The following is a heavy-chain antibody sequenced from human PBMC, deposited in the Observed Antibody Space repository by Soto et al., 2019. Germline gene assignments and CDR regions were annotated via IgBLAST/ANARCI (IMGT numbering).Heavy chain of an antibody. J-gene: IGHJ4*02. CDR3: TRLTDSVVTTSFDY. D-gene: IGHD4-4*01. CDR2: IKSKASNYAT. Sequence: GGSLRLSCAASGFTFSGSAIHWVRQASGKGLEWVGRIKSKASNYATAYAASVKGRFTISRDDSKNTAYLQMDSLKTEDTALYYCTRLTDSVVTTSFDYWGQGTLVTVSS. V-gene: IGHV3-73*01. CDR1: GFTFSGSA.